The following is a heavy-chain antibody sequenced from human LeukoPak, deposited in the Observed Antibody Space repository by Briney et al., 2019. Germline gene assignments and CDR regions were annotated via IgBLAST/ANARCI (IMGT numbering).Heavy chain of an antibody. CDR1: GFTFSSYW. V-gene: IGHV3-21*01. D-gene: IGHD4-23*01. J-gene: IGHJ4*02. CDR3: ARHGTTLDY. Sequence: KPGGSLRLSCAASGFTFSSYWMSWVRQAPGKGLEWVSSIGSSSSYIYYADSVKGRFTISRDNAKNSLYLQMNSLRAEDTAVYYCARHGTTLDYWGQGTLVTVSS. CDR2: IGSSSSYI.